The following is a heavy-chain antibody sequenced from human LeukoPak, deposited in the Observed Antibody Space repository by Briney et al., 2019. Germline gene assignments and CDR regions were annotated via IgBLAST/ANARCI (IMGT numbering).Heavy chain of an antibody. CDR1: GGSISSYY. CDR3: GREPIVGAFFDY. D-gene: IGHD1-26*01. Sequence: PSETLSLTCTVSGGSISSYYWSWIRQPPGKGLEWIGYVYYSGSTNYNPSLKSRVTISVDTSKNQFSLKLSSVTAADTAVYYCGREPIVGAFFDYWGQGILVTVSS. V-gene: IGHV4-59*12. J-gene: IGHJ4*02. CDR2: VYYSGST.